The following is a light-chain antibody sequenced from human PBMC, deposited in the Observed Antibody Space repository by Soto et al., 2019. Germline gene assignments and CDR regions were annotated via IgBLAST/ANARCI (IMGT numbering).Light chain of an antibody. J-gene: IGLJ2*01. CDR1: SSDVGNYHL. CDR3: CSYASCSTFGV. V-gene: IGLV2-23*03. CDR2: GGS. Sequence: QSALTQPASVSGSPGQSITISCTGTSSDVGNYHLVSWYQHHPGKAPKLMISGGSKRPSGVSNPFSGSKSASTASLTISGLQAEDEADYYCCSYASCSTFGVFGGGTQLTVL.